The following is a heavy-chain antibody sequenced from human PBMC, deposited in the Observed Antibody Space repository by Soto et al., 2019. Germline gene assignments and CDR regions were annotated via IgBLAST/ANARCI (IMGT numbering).Heavy chain of an antibody. Sequence: GGSLRLSCAASGFTVSSNYMSWVRQAPGKGLEWVSVIYSGGSTYYADSVKGRFTISRDNSKNTLYLQMNSLRAEDTAVYYCAREDNVVVPAALYPDYYYYGMDVWGQGTTVTVSS. D-gene: IGHD2-2*01. V-gene: IGHV3-66*01. CDR2: IYSGGST. J-gene: IGHJ6*02. CDR3: AREDNVVVPAALYPDYYYYGMDV. CDR1: GFTVSSNY.